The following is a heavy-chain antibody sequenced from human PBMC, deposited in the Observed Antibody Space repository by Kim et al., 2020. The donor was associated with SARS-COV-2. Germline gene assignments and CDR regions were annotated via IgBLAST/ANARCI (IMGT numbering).Heavy chain of an antibody. CDR1: GYTFTSYA. CDR3: ARESGYCSGGSCYHDAFDI. D-gene: IGHD2-15*01. Sequence: ASVKVSCKASGYTFTSYAMHWVRQAPGQRLEWMGWINAGNGNTKYSQKFQGRVTITRDTSASTAYMELSSLRSEDTAVYYCARESGYCSGGSCYHDAFDIWGQGTMVTVSS. V-gene: IGHV1-3*01. CDR2: INAGNGNT. J-gene: IGHJ3*02.